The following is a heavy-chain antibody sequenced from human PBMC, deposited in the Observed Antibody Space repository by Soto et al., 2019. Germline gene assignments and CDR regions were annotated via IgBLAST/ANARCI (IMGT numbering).Heavy chain of an antibody. CDR2: ISGSGGST. V-gene: IGHV3-23*01. CDR3: AKVCPMVSSSSSLVPYVYFDY. CDR1: GFTFSSYA. J-gene: IGHJ4*02. Sequence: PGGSLRLSCAASGFTFSSYAMSWVRQAPGKGLEWVSAISGSGGSTYYADSVKGRFTISRDNSKNTLYLQMNSLRAEDTAVYYCAKVCPMVSSSSSLVPYVYFDYWGQGTLVTVSS. D-gene: IGHD6-6*01.